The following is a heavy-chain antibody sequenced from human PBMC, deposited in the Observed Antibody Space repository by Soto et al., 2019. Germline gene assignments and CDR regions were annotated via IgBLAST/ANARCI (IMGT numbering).Heavy chain of an antibody. CDR1: GYTFTSYG. CDR2: ISAYNGNT. D-gene: IGHD2-2*01. V-gene: IGHV1-18*01. Sequence: ASVKVSCKASGYTFTSYGISWVRQAPGQGLEWMGWISAYNGNTNYAQKLQGRVTMTTDTSTSTAYMELRSLRSDDTAVYYCARESSNCSSTSCYSTSLNWFDPWGQGTLVTVSS. J-gene: IGHJ5*02. CDR3: ARESSNCSSTSCYSTSLNWFDP.